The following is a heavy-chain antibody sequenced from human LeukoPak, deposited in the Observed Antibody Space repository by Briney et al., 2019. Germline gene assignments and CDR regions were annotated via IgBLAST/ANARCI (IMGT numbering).Heavy chain of an antibody. D-gene: IGHD6-19*01. Sequence: TGGSLRLSCAASRFTFSSYGMSWVRQAPGKGLEWVSAMSGSGDSTYYADSVKGRFTISRDNSKNTLYLQMNSLRADDTAVYYCSKPYTSGWWGAFDVWGQGTMVTVSS. J-gene: IGHJ3*01. CDR1: RFTFSSYG. V-gene: IGHV3-23*01. CDR3: SKPYTSGWWGAFDV. CDR2: MSGSGDST.